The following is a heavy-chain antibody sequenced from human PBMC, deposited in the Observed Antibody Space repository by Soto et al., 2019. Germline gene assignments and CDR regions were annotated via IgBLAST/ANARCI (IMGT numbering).Heavy chain of an antibody. CDR2: ISAYEGNT. CDR1: GYTFTSYD. D-gene: IGHD3-10*01. V-gene: IGHV1-18*01. CDR3: ARDPLWFGGRGRESSWFDP. J-gene: IGHJ5*02. Sequence: ASVKVSSKASGYTFTSYDINWVRQATGQGLEGMGWISAYEGNTDYGRKDKGRVTMSTDTSTSTAYVELRSVRSDDTAVYYCARDPLWFGGRGRESSWFDPWGEGTLVTVSS.